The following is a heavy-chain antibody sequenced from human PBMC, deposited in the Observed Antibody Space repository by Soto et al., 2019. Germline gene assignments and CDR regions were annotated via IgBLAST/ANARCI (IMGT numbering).Heavy chain of an antibody. Sequence: SETLSLTXTVSGGSISSGGYYWSWIRQHPGKGLEWIGYIYYSGSTYYNPSLKSRVTISVDTSKNQFSLKLSSVTAADTAVYYCARVGYDFWSGLPPHRYYYYGMDVWGQGTTVTVSS. CDR1: GGSISSGGYY. D-gene: IGHD3-3*01. V-gene: IGHV4-31*02. CDR3: ARVGYDFWSGLPPHRYYYYGMDV. J-gene: IGHJ6*02. CDR2: IYYSGST.